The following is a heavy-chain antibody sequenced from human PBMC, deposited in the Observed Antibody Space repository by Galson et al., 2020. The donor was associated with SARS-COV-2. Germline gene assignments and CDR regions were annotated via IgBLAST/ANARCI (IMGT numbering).Heavy chain of an antibody. J-gene: IGHJ3*02. Sequence: SQTLSLTCVISGDTVSSNSAAWHWIRQSPSRGLEWLGRTYYRSKWFNDYAVSVKSRITINADTSTNQFSLHLNSVTPEDTAVYYCARRGSSGSGAFFDIWGQGTMVTVSS. CDR2: TYYRSKWFN. V-gene: IGHV6-1*01. D-gene: IGHD6-19*01. CDR3: ARRGSSGSGAFFDI. CDR1: GDTVSSNSAA.